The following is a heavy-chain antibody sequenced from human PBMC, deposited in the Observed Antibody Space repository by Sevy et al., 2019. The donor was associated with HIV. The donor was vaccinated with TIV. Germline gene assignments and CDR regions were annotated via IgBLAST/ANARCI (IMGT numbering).Heavy chain of an antibody. CDR1: GFTFTSYS. CDR2: ISRNRVYI. CDR3: ARGSSDLEVDY. Sequence: GGSLRLSCAASGFTFTSYSMNWVRQAPGKGLEWVSSISRNRVYIYYADSVKGRFTIFKDNTMNSLFPQMNSLRAEETAVYYCARGSSDLEVDYWGQGNLVTVSS. V-gene: IGHV3-21*01. D-gene: IGHD3-22*01. J-gene: IGHJ4*02.